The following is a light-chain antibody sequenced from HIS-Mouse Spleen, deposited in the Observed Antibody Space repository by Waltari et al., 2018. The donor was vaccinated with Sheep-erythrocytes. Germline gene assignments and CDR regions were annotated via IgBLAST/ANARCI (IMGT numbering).Light chain of an antibody. Sequence: QSALTQPRSVSGSPGQSVTISCTGTSSDVGGSTYVSWYQQYPGKAPKLMIYDVSKRPSGVPDRFSGSKSGNTASLTISGLQAEDEADYYCCSYAGSYNHVFATGTKVTVL. CDR1: SSDVGGSTY. CDR2: DVS. CDR3: CSYAGSYNHV. V-gene: IGLV2-11*01. J-gene: IGLJ1*01.